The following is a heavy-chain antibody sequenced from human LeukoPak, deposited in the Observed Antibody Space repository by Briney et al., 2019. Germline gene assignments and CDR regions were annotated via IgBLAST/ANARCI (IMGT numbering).Heavy chain of an antibody. CDR2: IWYDGSNK. D-gene: IGHD1-26*01. CDR3: ARDRVEYSGSYHPSGY. V-gene: IGHV3-33*01. J-gene: IGHJ4*02. CDR1: GFTFGSYG. Sequence: GGSLRLSCAASGFTFGSYGMHWVRQAPGKGLEWVAVIWYDGSNKYYADSVRGRFTISRDNSKNTLYLQMNSLRAEDTAVYYCARDRVEYSGSYHPSGYWGQGTLVTVSS.